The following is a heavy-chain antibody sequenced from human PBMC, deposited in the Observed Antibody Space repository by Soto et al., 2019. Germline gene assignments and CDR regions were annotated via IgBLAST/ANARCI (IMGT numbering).Heavy chain of an antibody. Sequence: GGSLRLSCAASGFTFSSYAMHWVRQAPGKGLEYVSAISSNGGSTYYANSVKGRFTISRDNSKNTLYLQMGSLRAEDMAVYYCARWTTVTRAFDIWGQGTMVTVSS. CDR3: ARWTTVTRAFDI. V-gene: IGHV3-64*01. CDR1: GFTFSSYA. J-gene: IGHJ3*02. D-gene: IGHD4-17*01. CDR2: ISSNGGST.